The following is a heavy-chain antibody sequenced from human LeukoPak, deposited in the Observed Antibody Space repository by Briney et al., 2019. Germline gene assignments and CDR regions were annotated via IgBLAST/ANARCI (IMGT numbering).Heavy chain of an antibody. J-gene: IGHJ4*02. V-gene: IGHV3-23*01. D-gene: IGHD2-21*02. Sequence: GGSLRLSCAASGFTFSSYAMNWVRQAPGKGLEWVSTISGSGGSTFYADSVKGRFTISRYNSKNTLYLQMNSLRAEDTAVYYCAKVKCGSDCYDYFDYWGQGTLGTVSS. CDR2: ISGSGGST. CDR1: GFTFSSYA. CDR3: AKVKCGSDCYDYFDY.